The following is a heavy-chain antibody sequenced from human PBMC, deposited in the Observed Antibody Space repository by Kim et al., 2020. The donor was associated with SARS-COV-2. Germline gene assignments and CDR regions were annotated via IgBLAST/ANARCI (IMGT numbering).Heavy chain of an antibody. Sequence: GGSLRLSCAASGFTFSSYAMHWVRQAPGKGLEWVAVIWYDGSNKYYADSVKGRFTISRDNSKNTLYLQMNSLRAEDTAVYYCAKDFSSTVAPIPDYWGQGTLVTVSS. CDR3: AKDFSSTVAPIPDY. V-gene: IGHV3-33*06. D-gene: IGHD3-3*01. CDR1: GFTFSSYA. CDR2: IWYDGSNK. J-gene: IGHJ4*02.